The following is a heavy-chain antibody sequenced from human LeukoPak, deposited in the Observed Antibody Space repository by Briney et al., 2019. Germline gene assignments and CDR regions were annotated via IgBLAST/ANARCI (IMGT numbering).Heavy chain of an antibody. V-gene: IGHV1-2*02. CDR3: ARVANCSSTSCYLYWFDP. CDR1: GYTFTGYY. J-gene: IGHJ5*02. Sequence: ASVKVSCKASGYTFTGYYMHWVRPAPGQGLEWMGWINPNSGGTNSAQKFQGRVTMTRDTSISTAYMELSRLRSDDTAVYYCARVANCSSTSCYLYWFDPWGRGTLVTVSS. CDR2: INPNSGGT. D-gene: IGHD2-2*01.